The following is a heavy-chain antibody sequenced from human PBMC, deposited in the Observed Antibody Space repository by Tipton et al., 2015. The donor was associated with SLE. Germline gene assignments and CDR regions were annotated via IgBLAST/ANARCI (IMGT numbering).Heavy chain of an antibody. V-gene: IGHV4-61*08. CDR3: ATNFPPDY. Sequence: TLSLTCSVSGGSVTTSAYYWGWIRQPPGKGLEWIGYIYYSGSTNYNPSLKSRVTISVDTSKNQFSLKLSSVTAADTAIYYCATNFPPDYWGQGTLVTVSS. J-gene: IGHJ4*02. CDR1: GGSVTTSAYY. CDR2: IYYSGST. D-gene: IGHD1-1*01.